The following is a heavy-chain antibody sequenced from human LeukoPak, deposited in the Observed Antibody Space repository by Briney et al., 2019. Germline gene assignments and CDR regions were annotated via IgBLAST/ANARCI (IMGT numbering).Heavy chain of an antibody. D-gene: IGHD1-26*01. CDR1: GGSISSYY. CDR3: ARRVNVGANDY. Sequence: SETLSLTCTVSGGSISSYYWSWIRQPPGKGLEWIGYIYYSGSTNYNPSLKSRVTISVDTSKNQLSLKLSSVTAADTAVYYCARRVNVGANDYWGQGTLVTVSS. J-gene: IGHJ4*02. V-gene: IGHV4-59*01. CDR2: IYYSGST.